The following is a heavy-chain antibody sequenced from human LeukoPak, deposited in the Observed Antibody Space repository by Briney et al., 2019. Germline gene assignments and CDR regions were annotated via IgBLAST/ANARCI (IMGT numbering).Heavy chain of an antibody. V-gene: IGHV3-7*01. CDR2: INEDGRDK. D-gene: IGHD1-1*01. J-gene: IGHJ4*02. Sequence: PGGSLRLSCAASGFIFSNSWMTWVRQAPGKGLEWVANINEDGRDKYYVDSVKGRFTISRYNAGNSLFLQMDRLRAEDTAVYYCARGRGTPDYWGQGTLVSVSS. CDR3: ARGRGTPDY. CDR1: GFIFSNSW.